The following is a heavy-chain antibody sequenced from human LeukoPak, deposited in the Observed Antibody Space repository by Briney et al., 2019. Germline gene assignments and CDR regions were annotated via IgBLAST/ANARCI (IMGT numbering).Heavy chain of an antibody. V-gene: IGHV1-69*04. Sequence: SVKVSCKASGGTFSSYAISWVRQAPGQGLEWMGRIIPILGIANYAQKFQGRVTITADKSTSTAYMELSSLRSEDTAVYYCARDSLDDHSTSYGMDVWGQGTTVTVSS. D-gene: IGHD4-11*01. J-gene: IGHJ6*02. CDR1: GGTFSSYA. CDR2: IIPILGIA. CDR3: ARDSLDDHSTSYGMDV.